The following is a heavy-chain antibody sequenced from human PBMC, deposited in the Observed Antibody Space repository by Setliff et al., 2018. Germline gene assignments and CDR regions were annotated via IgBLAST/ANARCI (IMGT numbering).Heavy chain of an antibody. V-gene: IGHV4-39*01. D-gene: IGHD3-9*01. Sequence: SETLSLTCTVSGGSISSSSYYWGWIRQPPGKGLEWIGSIFYSGSTYYNPSLKSRVTISVDTSKNQFSLKLSSMTAADTAVYYCARPSKYYDILTGYYHNWFDPWGQGTLVTVSS. CDR2: IFYSGST. J-gene: IGHJ5*02. CDR1: GGSISSSSYY. CDR3: ARPSKYYDILTGYYHNWFDP.